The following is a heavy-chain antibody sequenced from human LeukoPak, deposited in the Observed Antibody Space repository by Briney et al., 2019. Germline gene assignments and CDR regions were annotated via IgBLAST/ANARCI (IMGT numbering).Heavy chain of an antibody. Sequence: ASVKVSFKASGYTFVTYGINWVRQAPGQGPEGIGWIGTYNGNTKYALKFQDRVTLTRDTSTTTAYMELKSLTSDDRAVYYCARASFDHWGQGTLVIVSS. CDR2: IGTYNGNT. CDR3: ARASFDH. V-gene: IGHV1-18*01. CDR1: GYTFVTYG. J-gene: IGHJ4*02.